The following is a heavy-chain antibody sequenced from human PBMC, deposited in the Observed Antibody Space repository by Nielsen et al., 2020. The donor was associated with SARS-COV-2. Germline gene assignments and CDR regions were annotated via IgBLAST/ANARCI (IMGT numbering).Heavy chain of an antibody. V-gene: IGHV3-30*03. Sequence: GGSLRLSCVASGFSFSSYAMHWVRQAPGKGLEWVAVISYDGSDKFYSDSVKGRFTISRDNSKNTLYLQMNSLRAEDTAVYYCASPGYSYGYTFFDYWGQGTLVTVSS. D-gene: IGHD5-18*01. CDR1: GFSFSSYA. CDR2: ISYDGSDK. J-gene: IGHJ4*02. CDR3: ASPGYSYGYTFFDY.